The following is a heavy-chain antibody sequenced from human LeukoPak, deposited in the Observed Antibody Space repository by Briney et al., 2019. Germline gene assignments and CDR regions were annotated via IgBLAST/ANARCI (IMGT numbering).Heavy chain of an antibody. J-gene: IGHJ4*02. V-gene: IGHV3-23*01. CDR3: AKDGDTVTLSYFDY. CDR1: GFTYSSYA. D-gene: IGHD4-17*01. CDR2: ISGSGGST. Sequence: GALRLSCAASGFTYSSYAMSWVRQAPGKGLEWVSAISGSGGSTYYADSVKGRFTISRDNSKNTLYLQMNSLRAEDTAVYYCAKDGDTVTLSYFDYWGQGTLVTVSS.